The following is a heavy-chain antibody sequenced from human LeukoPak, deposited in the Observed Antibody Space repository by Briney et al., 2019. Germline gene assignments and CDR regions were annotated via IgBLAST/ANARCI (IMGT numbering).Heavy chain of an antibody. D-gene: IGHD3-10*01. V-gene: IGHV3-48*03. J-gene: IGHJ1*01. CDR2: ISPSGRSV. CDR1: GLSFSDYG. CDR3: TRDAGTEF. Sequence: PGGSLTLPCAGSGLSFSDYGMNWVRQAPGKGLEWLTFISPSGRSVSYADSVKGRFTIARDNAKKSLYLQMDSLRGEDTAIYYCTRDAGTEFWGQGTLVTVSS.